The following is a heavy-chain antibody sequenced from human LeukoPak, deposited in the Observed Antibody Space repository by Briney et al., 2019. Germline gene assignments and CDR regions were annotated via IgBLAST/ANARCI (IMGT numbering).Heavy chain of an antibody. Sequence: PGGSLRLSCAASGFTFSSYSMNWVRQAPGKGLEWVAVISSDGSNKYYADSVKGRFSISRDNSKNTLYMQMNSLRAEDTAVYYCARGVGSGAAIVFGYFDYWGQGTLVTVSS. CDR2: ISSDGSNK. D-gene: IGHD2-2*01. CDR1: GFTFSSYS. V-gene: IGHV3-30*03. CDR3: ARGVGSGAAIVFGYFDY. J-gene: IGHJ4*02.